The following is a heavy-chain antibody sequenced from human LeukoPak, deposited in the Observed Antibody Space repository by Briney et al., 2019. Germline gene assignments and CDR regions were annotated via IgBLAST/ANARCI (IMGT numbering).Heavy chain of an antibody. Sequence: SETLSLTCTVSGYSISSGYYWGWIRQPPGKGLEWIGSIYHSGSTYYNPSLKSRVTISVDTSKNQFSLKLSSVTAADTAVYYCARPYSGGWADAFDIWGQGTMVTVSS. J-gene: IGHJ3*02. D-gene: IGHD6-19*01. CDR1: GYSISSGYY. V-gene: IGHV4-38-2*02. CDR2: IYHSGST. CDR3: ARPYSGGWADAFDI.